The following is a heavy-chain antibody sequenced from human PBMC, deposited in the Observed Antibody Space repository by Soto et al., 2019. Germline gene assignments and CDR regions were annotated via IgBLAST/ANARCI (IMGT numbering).Heavy chain of an antibody. J-gene: IGHJ4*02. CDR1: GGSISSSNW. Sequence: SETLSLTCAVSGGSISSSNWWSWFRQPPGKGLEWIGEIFPTGSTKYTPSLRSRVAVSLDKSKNQFSLRLNSVTAADTAVYYCAKEGDCYGGSCPLDYWGQGILVTVSS. V-gene: IGHV4-4*02. CDR3: AKEGDCYGGSCPLDY. CDR2: IFPTGST. D-gene: IGHD2-15*01.